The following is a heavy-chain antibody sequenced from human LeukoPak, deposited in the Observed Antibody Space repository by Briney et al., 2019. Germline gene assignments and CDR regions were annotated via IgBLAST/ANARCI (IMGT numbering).Heavy chain of an antibody. CDR1: GFTFDDYA. CDR3: AKDKSSSGWLDAFDI. Sequence: GRSLRLSCAASGFTFDDYAMHWVRHAPGKGLEWVSGISWNSGSIGYADSVKGRFTISRDNAKNSLYLQMNSLRAEDTALYYCAKDKSSSGWLDAFDIWGQGTMVTVSS. J-gene: IGHJ3*02. V-gene: IGHV3-9*01. D-gene: IGHD6-19*01. CDR2: ISWNSGSI.